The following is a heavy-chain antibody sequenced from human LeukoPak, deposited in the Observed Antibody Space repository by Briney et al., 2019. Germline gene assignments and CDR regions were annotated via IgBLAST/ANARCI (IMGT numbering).Heavy chain of an antibody. V-gene: IGHV4-31*03. CDR2: IYYSGST. D-gene: IGHD2-2*01. CDR1: GGSISSGGYY. Sequence: PSETLSLTCTVSGGSISSGGYYWSWIRQHPGKGLEWIGYIYYSGSTYYNPSLKSRVTISVDTSKNQFSLKLSSVTAADTAVYYCARDHRGERLLSGYYYYGMDVWGQGTTVTVSS. CDR3: ARDHRGERLLSGYYYYGMDV. J-gene: IGHJ6*02.